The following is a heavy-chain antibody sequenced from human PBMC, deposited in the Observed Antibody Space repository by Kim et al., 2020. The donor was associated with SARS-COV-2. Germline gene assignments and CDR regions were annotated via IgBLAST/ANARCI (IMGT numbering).Heavy chain of an antibody. D-gene: IGHD6-6*01. CDR1: GFFFTNYG. CDR3: AKVHSSSWPDPVDS. J-gene: IGHJ4*02. Sequence: GGSLRLSCAASGFFFTNYGMSWVRQTPGKVLEWVSTMSGTGVAVFYADSVKGRFTISRDNYRDIVFLQMNSLRAEDTAVYYCAKVHSSSWPDPVDSWGQGTLVTVSS. V-gene: IGHV3-23*01. CDR2: MSGTGVAV.